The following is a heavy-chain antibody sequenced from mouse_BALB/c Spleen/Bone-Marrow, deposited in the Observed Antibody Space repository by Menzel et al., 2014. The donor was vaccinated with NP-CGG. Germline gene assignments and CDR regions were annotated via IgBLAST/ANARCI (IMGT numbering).Heavy chain of an antibody. V-gene: IGHV1-9*01. CDR2: ILPGSGST. J-gene: IGHJ4*01. Sequence: VQGAESGAELMKPGASVKISCTATGYTFSSYWIEWVKQRPGHGLEWIGEILPGSGSTNYNEKFKGRATFTADTSSNTAYMQLSSLTSEDSAVYYCARGIDYYAMDYWGQGTSLTVSS. CDR3: ARGIDYYAMDY. CDR1: GYTFSSYW.